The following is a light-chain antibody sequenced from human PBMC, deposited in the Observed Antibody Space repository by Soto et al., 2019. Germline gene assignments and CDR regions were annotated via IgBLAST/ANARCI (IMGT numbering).Light chain of an antibody. CDR1: QSLLQSDGKTY. Sequence: DILMTQSPLSLSVTPGQPASISCKSSQSLLQSDGKTYLFWLLQKPGQPPQLLIYEVSKRFSGVPERFSGSGSGTEFTLKISRVEAEDVGVYYCMQTIQLPITLGQGTRLEIK. CDR3: MQTIQLPIT. J-gene: IGKJ5*01. V-gene: IGKV2D-29*01. CDR2: EVS.